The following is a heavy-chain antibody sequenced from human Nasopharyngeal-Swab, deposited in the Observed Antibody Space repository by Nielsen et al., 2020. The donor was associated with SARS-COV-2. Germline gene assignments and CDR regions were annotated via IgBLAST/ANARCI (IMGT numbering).Heavy chain of an antibody. CDR3: AKANLGYCSSASCYPYFYYMDV. Sequence: SLKISCVASGFTFENYAMHWVRQSPGKGLEWVSGVSWNSGTLTYADSVKGRFTISRDNAKNSLYLQMNSLRSEDTAFYHCAKANLGYCSSASCYPYFYYMDVWGKGTTVTVSS. V-gene: IGHV3-9*01. D-gene: IGHD2-2*01. CDR2: VSWNSGTL. CDR1: GFTFENYA. J-gene: IGHJ6*03.